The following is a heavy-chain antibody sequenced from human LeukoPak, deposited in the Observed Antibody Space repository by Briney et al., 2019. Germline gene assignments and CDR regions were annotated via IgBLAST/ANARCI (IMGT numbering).Heavy chain of an antibody. CDR3: ARDSIGYSSSGGEVDI. D-gene: IGHD6-6*01. CDR1: GGSIRSYY. V-gene: IGHV4-59*12. Sequence: SETLSFTCTVSGGSIRSYYWSWIRQPPGKGLEWIGYIYYSGSTNYNPSLKSRVTMSVDTSKNQFSLKLSSVTAADTAVYYCARDSIGYSSSGGEVDIWGQGTMVTVSS. J-gene: IGHJ3*02. CDR2: IYYSGST.